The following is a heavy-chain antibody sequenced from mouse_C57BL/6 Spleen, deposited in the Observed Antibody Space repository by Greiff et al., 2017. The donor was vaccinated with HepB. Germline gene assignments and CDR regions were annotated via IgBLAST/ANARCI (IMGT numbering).Heavy chain of an antibody. CDR2: INYDGSST. CDR1: GFTFSDYY. V-gene: IGHV5-16*01. J-gene: IGHJ2*01. CDR3: ARVANWDVRYYFDY. Sequence: EVQVVESEGGLVQPGSSMKLSCTASGFTFSDYYMAWVRQVPEKGLEWVANINYDGSSTYYLDSLKSRFIISRDNAKNILYLQMSSLKSEDTATYYCARVANWDVRYYFDYWGQGTTLTVSS. D-gene: IGHD4-1*01.